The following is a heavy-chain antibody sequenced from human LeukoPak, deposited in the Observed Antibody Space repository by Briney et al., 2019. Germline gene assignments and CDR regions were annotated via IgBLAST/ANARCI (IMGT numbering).Heavy chain of an antibody. J-gene: IGHJ4*02. D-gene: IGHD3-16*02. Sequence: GASVKVSCKASGYTFTGYYMHWVRQAPGQGLEWMGWINPNSGGTNYAQKFQGRVTMTRDTSISTAYMELSSLRSDDTAVYYCARVVMITFGGVIVTTKPFDYWGQGTLVPVSS. CDR3: ARVVMITFGGVIVTTKPFDY. CDR2: INPNSGGT. V-gene: IGHV1-2*02. CDR1: GYTFTGYY.